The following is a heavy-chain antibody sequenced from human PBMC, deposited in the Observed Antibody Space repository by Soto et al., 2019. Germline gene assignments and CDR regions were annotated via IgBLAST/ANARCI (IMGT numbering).Heavy chain of an antibody. Sequence: GSGPTLVNPTQTLTLTCTFSGFSLSTSGMCVSWIRQPPGKALEWLARIDWDDDKYYSTSLKTRLTISKDTSKNQVVLTMTNMDPVDTATYYCARSTPQLNYYYGMDVWGQGTTVTVSS. J-gene: IGHJ6*02. CDR2: IDWDDDK. D-gene: IGHD5-18*01. CDR3: ARSTPQLNYYYGMDV. V-gene: IGHV2-70*11. CDR1: GFSLSTSGMC.